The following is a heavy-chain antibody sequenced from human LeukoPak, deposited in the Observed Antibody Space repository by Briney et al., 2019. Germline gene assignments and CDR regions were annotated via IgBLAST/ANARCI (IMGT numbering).Heavy chain of an antibody. V-gene: IGHV1-69*06. Sequence: SVKVSCKASGGTFSSFGITWVRQAPGQGLEWMGGTIPIFGAKHYAQKFRGRVTVTADNSTTTTYMELSSLRFEDTALYYCASYSNWGDFDSWGQGTLVTVSS. D-gene: IGHD7-27*01. J-gene: IGHJ4*02. CDR3: ASYSNWGDFDS. CDR1: GGTFSSFG. CDR2: TIPIFGAK.